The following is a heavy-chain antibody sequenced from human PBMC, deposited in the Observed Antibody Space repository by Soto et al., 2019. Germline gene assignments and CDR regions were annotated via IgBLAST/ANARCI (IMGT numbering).Heavy chain of an antibody. CDR2: IYWDDDK. D-gene: IGHD2-2*01. CDR1: GFSLSTSGVG. CDR3: AHSPSVLPSVHDAFDI. V-gene: IGHV2-5*02. J-gene: IGHJ3*02. Sequence: QITLKESGPTLVKPTQTLTLTCTFSGFSLSTSGVGVGWIRQPPGKALEWLALIYWDDDKRYSPSLKSRLTITKDTSKNQVVLTMTIMDPVDTATYYYAHSPSVLPSVHDAFDIWGQGTMGTVSS.